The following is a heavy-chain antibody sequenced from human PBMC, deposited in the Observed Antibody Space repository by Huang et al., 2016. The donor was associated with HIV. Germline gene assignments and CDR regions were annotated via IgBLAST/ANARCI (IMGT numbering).Heavy chain of an antibody. CDR1: GFRISSYW. CDR2: SNSDGSST. Sequence: EVQLVESGGGLVQPGGSLRLSCAASGFRISSYWMHWVRQAPGKGLVWVSRSNSDGSSTSYADSVKGRFTISRDNAKNTLYLQMNSLRAEDTAVYYCARDPRIQSWLNFFDYWGQGTLVSVSS. D-gene: IGHD3-22*01. V-gene: IGHV3-74*01. CDR3: ARDPRIQSWLNFFDY. J-gene: IGHJ4*02.